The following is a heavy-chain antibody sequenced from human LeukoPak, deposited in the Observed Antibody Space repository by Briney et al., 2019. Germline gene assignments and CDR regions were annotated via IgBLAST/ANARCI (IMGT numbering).Heavy chain of an antibody. CDR2: INHSGST. Sequence: SETLSLTCAVYGGFFSGYYWSWIRQPPGKGLEWIGEINHSGSTNYNPSLKSRVTISVDTSKNQFSLKLSSVTAADTAVYYCARRRGYSYGYTVRGWYFDLWGRGTLVTVSS. V-gene: IGHV4-34*01. CDR3: ARRRGYSYGYTVRGWYFDL. J-gene: IGHJ2*01. CDR1: GGFFSGYY. D-gene: IGHD5-18*01.